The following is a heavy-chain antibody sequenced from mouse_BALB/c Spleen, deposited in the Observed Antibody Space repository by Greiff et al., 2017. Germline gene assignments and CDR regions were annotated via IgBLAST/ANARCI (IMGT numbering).Heavy chain of an antibody. J-gene: IGHJ1*01. CDR1: GYTFTDYV. D-gene: IGHD4-1*01. CDR2: IYPGSGST. CDR3: ARGTSGTGWYFDV. Sequence: VHLVESGPELVKPGASVKMSCKASGYTFTDYVISWVKQRTGQGLEWIGEIYPGSGSTYYNEKFKGKATLTADKSSNTAYMQLSSLTSEDSAVYFCARGTSGTGWYFDVWGAGTTVTVSS. V-gene: IGHV1-77*01.